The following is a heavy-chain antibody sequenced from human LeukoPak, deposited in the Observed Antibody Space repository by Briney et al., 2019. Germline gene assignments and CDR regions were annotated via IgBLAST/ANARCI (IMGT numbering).Heavy chain of an antibody. CDR2: ISSSSSYI. D-gene: IGHD5-12*01. V-gene: IGHV3-21*01. Sequence: GRSLRLSCAASGFTFSSYSMNWVRQAPGKGLEWVSSISSSSSYIYYADSVKGRFTISRDNAKNSLYLQMNSLRAEDTAVYYCAREGDGYKPAFDYWGQGTLVTVSS. CDR3: AREGDGYKPAFDY. J-gene: IGHJ4*02. CDR1: GFTFSSYS.